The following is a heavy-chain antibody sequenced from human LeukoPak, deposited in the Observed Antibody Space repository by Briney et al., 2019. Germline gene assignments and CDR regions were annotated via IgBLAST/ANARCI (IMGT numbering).Heavy chain of an antibody. CDR1: GYTFTSYD. D-gene: IGHD6-13*01. J-gene: IGHJ4*02. Sequence: ASVKVSCKASGYTFTSYDINWVRQATGQGLEWMGWMNPNSGNTGYAQKFQGRVTMTRNTSISTAYMELSSLRSEDTAVYYCASQGPGIAAAGTMSDYWGQGTLVTVSP. V-gene: IGHV1-8*01. CDR3: ASQGPGIAAAGTMSDY. CDR2: MNPNSGNT.